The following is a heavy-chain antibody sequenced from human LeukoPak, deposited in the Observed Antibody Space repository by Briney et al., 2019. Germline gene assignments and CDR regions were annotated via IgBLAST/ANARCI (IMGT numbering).Heavy chain of an antibody. CDR1: GGSFSGYY. CDR2: INHSEST. J-gene: IGHJ6*02. D-gene: IGHD3-3*01. CDR3: ARGTGVTIFGVVIIPAPTDTYGMDV. V-gene: IGHV4-34*01. Sequence: PSETLSLTCAVYGGSFSGYYWSWIRQPPGKGLEWIGEINHSESTNYNPSLKSRVTISVDTSKNQFSLKLSSVTAADTAVYYCARGTGVTIFGVVIIPAPTDTYGMDVWGQGTTVTVSS.